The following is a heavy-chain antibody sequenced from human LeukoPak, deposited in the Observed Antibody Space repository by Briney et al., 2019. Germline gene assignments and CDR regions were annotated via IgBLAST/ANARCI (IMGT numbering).Heavy chain of an antibody. CDR3: AKDVRYYYDSSGYLDY. CDR1: GFTFSSYG. V-gene: IGHV3-30*18. J-gene: IGHJ4*02. Sequence: PGGSLRLSCAASGFTFSSYGMHWVRQAPGKGLEWVAVISYDGSNKYYADSVKGRFTISRDNSKNTLYLQMNSLRAEDTAVYYCAKDVRYYYDSSGYLDYWGQGTLVTVSS. D-gene: IGHD3-22*01. CDR2: ISYDGSNK.